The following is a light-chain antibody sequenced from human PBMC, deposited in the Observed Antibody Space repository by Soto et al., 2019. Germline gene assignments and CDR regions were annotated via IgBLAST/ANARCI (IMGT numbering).Light chain of an antibody. CDR3: QHRSNWPPVT. CDR2: DAS. Sequence: EILKTQSPSTLFLSPGERATLSCRASQSVSSYLAWYQQKPGQAPRLLIYDASNRATGIPARFSGSGSGTDFTLTISSLEPEDFAVYYCQHRSNWPPVTFGGGTKLDIK. CDR1: QSVSSY. J-gene: IGKJ4*01. V-gene: IGKV3-11*01.